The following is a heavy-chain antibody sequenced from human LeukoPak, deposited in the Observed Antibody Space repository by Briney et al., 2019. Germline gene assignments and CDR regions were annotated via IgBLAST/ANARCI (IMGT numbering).Heavy chain of an antibody. CDR1: GFTVSSNY. CDR2: IYSGGST. J-gene: IGHJ5*02. Sequence: GGSLRLSCAASGFTVSSNYMSWVRQAPGKGLEWVSAIYSGGSTYYADSVKGRFTISRDNSKNTLYLQMNSLRAEDTAVYYCARDRIAVAGNWFDPWGQGTLVTVSS. CDR3: ARDRIAVAGNWFDP. V-gene: IGHV3-66*01. D-gene: IGHD6-19*01.